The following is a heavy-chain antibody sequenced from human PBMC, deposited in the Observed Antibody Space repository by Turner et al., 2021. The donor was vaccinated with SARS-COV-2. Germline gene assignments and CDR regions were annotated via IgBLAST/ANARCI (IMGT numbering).Heavy chain of an antibody. Sequence: QVEPVQAGAEVEKPGSSAKVACVASGGTFSTSAIGWVRQAPGHGLEWMGGMILILGTTNYAQKIQGTFAITAIDCTTIAYMELRSLSSEDTAIYCCAGRPPGYYVSSGYRANWFDPWGQGTLVTVSS. V-gene: IGHV1-69*13. D-gene: IGHD3-22*01. CDR3: AGRPPGYYVSSGYRANWFDP. CDR1: GGTFSTSA. J-gene: IGHJ5*02. CDR2: MILILGTT.